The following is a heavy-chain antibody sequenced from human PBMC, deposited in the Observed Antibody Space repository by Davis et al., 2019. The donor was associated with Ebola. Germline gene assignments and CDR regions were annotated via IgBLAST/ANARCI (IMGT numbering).Heavy chain of an antibody. CDR1: GFTFSGSA. Sequence: GESLKISCAASGFTFSGSAMHWVRQASGKGLEWVGRIRSKANSYATAYAASVKGRFTISRDDSKNTAYLQMNSLKTEDTAVYYCTSAYGDWGYWGQGTLVTVSS. D-gene: IGHD4-17*01. CDR2: IRSKANSYAT. CDR3: TSAYGDWGY. J-gene: IGHJ4*02. V-gene: IGHV3-73*01.